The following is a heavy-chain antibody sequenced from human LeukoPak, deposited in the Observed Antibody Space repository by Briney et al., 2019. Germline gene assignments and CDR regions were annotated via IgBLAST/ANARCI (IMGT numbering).Heavy chain of an antibody. Sequence: ASVKVSCKASGYTFNRHGISWVRQAPGQGPEWMGWISCYNGDTHYAQNYQGRLTMTTGTSTSTAYMELRSLRSDDTAVYYCARDPSNTSGNNAWFDYWGQGTLVTVSS. D-gene: IGHD2-15*01. CDR2: ISCYNGDT. V-gene: IGHV1-18*01. J-gene: IGHJ5*01. CDR3: ARDPSNTSGNNAWFDY. CDR1: GYTFNRHG.